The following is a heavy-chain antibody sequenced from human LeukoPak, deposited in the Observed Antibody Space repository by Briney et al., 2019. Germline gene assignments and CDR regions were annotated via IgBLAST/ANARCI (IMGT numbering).Heavy chain of an antibody. CDR2: ISSSGSTI. CDR1: GFTFSSYS. D-gene: IGHD3-22*01. CDR3: ARETYYDSSGYTMDV. V-gene: IGHV3-48*04. Sequence: GGSLRLSCAASGFTFSSYSMNWVRQAPGKGLEWVSYISSSGSTIYYADSVKGRFTISRGNAKNSLYLQMNSLRAEDTAVYYCARETYYDSSGYTMDVWGQGTTVTVSS. J-gene: IGHJ6*02.